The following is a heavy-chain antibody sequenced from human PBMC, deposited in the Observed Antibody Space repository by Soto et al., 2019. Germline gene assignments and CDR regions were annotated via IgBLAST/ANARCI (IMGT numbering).Heavy chain of an antibody. D-gene: IGHD3-9*01. Sequence: LRLSCAASGFTFSSYGMHWVRQAPGKGLEWVAVISYDGSNKYYADSVKGRFTISRDNSKNTLYLQMNSLRAEDTAVYYCAKDPSDILTGYYDYWGQGTLVTVSS. V-gene: IGHV3-30*18. J-gene: IGHJ4*02. CDR2: ISYDGSNK. CDR3: AKDPSDILTGYYDY. CDR1: GFTFSSYG.